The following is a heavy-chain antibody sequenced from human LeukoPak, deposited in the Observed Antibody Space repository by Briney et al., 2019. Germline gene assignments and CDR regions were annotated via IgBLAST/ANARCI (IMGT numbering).Heavy chain of an antibody. D-gene: IGHD2/OR15-2a*01. CDR2: INYSGTT. CDR3: ATSTPYYYYYMDV. CDR1: GGSISGYY. J-gene: IGHJ6*03. Sequence: SETLSLTCIVSGGSISGYYWNWIRQPPGKGLEWIGYINYSGTTNYNPSLKSRVTISVDTSKSQFSLKLTSVTAADTAVYYCATSTPYYYYYMDVWGKGTTVTVSS. V-gene: IGHV4-59*08.